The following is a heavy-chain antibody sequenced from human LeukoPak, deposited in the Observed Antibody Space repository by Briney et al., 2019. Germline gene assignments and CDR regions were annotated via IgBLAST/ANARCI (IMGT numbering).Heavy chain of an antibody. Sequence: ASVKVSCKASGYTFTSYYMHWVRQAPGQGLEWMGIINPSGGSTSYAQKFQGRVTMTRDTSTSTVYMELSSLRSEDTAVYYCARGRGFTIFGVVQPNWFDPWGQGTLVTVSS. J-gene: IGHJ5*02. D-gene: IGHD3-3*01. CDR1: GYTFTSYY. CDR3: ARGRGFTIFGVVQPNWFDP. V-gene: IGHV1-46*01. CDR2: INPSGGST.